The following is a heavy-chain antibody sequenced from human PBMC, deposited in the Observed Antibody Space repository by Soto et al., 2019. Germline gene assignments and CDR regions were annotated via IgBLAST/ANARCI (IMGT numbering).Heavy chain of an antibody. CDR2: IGGSGGNT. Sequence: GGSLRLSCAASGFTFSSYAMSWVRQAPGKWLEWVSTIGGSGGNTYYADSVKGRFTISRDNSKNTLYLQMNSLRAEDTAVYYCAKSPAGWYYFDYWGQGTLVTVSS. V-gene: IGHV3-23*01. CDR1: GFTFSSYA. D-gene: IGHD6-19*01. J-gene: IGHJ4*02. CDR3: AKSPAGWYYFDY.